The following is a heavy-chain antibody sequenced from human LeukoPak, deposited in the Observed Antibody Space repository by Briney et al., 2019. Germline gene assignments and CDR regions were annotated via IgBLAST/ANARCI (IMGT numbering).Heavy chain of an antibody. D-gene: IGHD2-21*02. Sequence: SETLSLTCTVSGGSISSYYWSWIRQPPGKGLEWIGYIYYSGSTNYNPSLKSRITISVDTSKNQFSLKLSSVTAADTAVYYCARVEQVCGGDCNDAFDIWGQGTMVTVSS. J-gene: IGHJ3*02. V-gene: IGHV4-59*01. CDR1: GGSISSYY. CDR3: ARVEQVCGGDCNDAFDI. CDR2: IYYSGST.